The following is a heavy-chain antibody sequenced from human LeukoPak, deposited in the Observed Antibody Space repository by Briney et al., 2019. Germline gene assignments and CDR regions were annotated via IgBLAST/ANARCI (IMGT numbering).Heavy chain of an antibody. CDR1: GFTFSSYW. D-gene: IGHD1-26*01. CDR3: ARGGSPPEALGDTFDI. Sequence: GGSLRLSCAASGFTFSSYWMHWVRQAPGKGLVWVSRIKIDGSNTNSADSVKGRFTISRDNAKNTLYLQVNSLRAEDTAVYYCARGGSPPEALGDTFDIWGQGTMVTVSS. V-gene: IGHV3-74*01. CDR2: IKIDGSNT. J-gene: IGHJ3*02.